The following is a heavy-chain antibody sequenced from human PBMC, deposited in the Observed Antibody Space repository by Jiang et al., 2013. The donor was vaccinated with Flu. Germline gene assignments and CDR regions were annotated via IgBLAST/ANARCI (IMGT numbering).Heavy chain of an antibody. J-gene: IGHJ6*02. CDR1: GGSISNYY. V-gene: IGHV4-59*01. D-gene: IGHD3-10*01. CDR2: CFYTGST. Sequence: SGSGLVKPSETLSLTCSVSGGSISNYYWSWIRQPPGRGREWIGYCFYTGSTSYNPSLKSRVTISVDTSKNQFSLKLSSVTAADTAVYYCARVDYYGLGTSPQGMDVWGQGTTVTVSS. CDR3: ARVDYYGLGTSPQGMDV.